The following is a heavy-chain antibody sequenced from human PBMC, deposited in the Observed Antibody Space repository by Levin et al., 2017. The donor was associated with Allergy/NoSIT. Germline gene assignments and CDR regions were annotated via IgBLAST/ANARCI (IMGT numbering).Heavy chain of an antibody. CDR2: IYPGDSDT. J-gene: IGHJ6*03. V-gene: IGHV5-51*01. Sequence: GGSLRLSCQGSGYSFTSYWIGWVRQMPGKGLEWLGIIYPGDSDTRYSPSFQGQVTISADKSISTAYLQWSSLKASDTAIYYCARLGTLDYYYYMDVWGKGTTVTVSS. CDR3: ARLGTLDYYYYMDV. CDR1: GYSFTSYW. D-gene: IGHD1-1*01.